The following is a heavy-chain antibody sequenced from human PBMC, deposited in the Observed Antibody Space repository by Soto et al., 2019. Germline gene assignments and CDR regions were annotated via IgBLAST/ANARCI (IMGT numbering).Heavy chain of an antibody. CDR1: GFTFSNYA. V-gene: IGHV3-48*01. CDR3: ATVCRFCSGSNSLY. Sequence: GESLKISCAASGFTFSNYAMNWVRQAPGKGLEWVSYISTGDSPIYYADSVKGRFTISRDNAKKSLYLQMISLRAEDTAVYYCATVCRFCSGSNSLYWGRGTLVTVSS. J-gene: IGHJ4*02. CDR2: ISTGDSPI. D-gene: IGHD2-15*01.